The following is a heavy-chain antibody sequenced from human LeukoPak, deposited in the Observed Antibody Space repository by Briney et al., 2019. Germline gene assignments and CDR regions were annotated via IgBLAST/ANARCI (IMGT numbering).Heavy chain of an antibody. V-gene: IGHV3-33*06. CDR3: AKDTAMEKGIDY. J-gene: IGHJ4*02. D-gene: IGHD5-18*01. Sequence: PGRSLRLSCAASGFTFSSYGMHWVRQAPGKGLEWVAVIWYDGSNKYYADSVKGRFTISRDNSKNTLYLQMSSLRAEDTAVYYCAKDTAMEKGIDYWGQGTLVTVSS. CDR2: IWYDGSNK. CDR1: GFTFSSYG.